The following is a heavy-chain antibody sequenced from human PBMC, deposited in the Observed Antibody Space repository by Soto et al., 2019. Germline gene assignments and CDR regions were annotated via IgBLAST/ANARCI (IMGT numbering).Heavy chain of an antibody. D-gene: IGHD3-3*01. CDR1: GGSISSSNW. V-gene: IGHV4-4*02. CDR2: IYHSGST. CDR3: ARDSASYDFWSGYYHYGMDV. J-gene: IGHJ6*02. Sequence: PSETLSLTCAVSGGSISSSNWWSWVRQPPGKGLEWIGEIYHSGSTNYNPSLKSRVTISVDRSKNQFSLKLSSVTAADTAVYYCARDSASYDFWSGYYHYGMDVWGQGTTVTVSS.